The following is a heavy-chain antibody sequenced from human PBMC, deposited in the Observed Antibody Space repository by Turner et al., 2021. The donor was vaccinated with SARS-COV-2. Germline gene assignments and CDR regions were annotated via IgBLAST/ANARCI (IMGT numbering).Heavy chain of an antibody. CDR2: INPNSGGT. Sequence: QVQLVQSGAEVKKPGASVKVSCKSSGYTFTGYYMHWVRQAPGQGLEWMGWINPNSGGTNYAQKFQGRVTMTRDTSSSKAYMELSRLRSDDTAVYYCARGRRGGSSWYNLDYWGQGTLVTVSS. J-gene: IGHJ4*02. D-gene: IGHD6-13*01. CDR3: ARGRRGGSSWYNLDY. CDR1: GYTFTGYY. V-gene: IGHV1-2*02.